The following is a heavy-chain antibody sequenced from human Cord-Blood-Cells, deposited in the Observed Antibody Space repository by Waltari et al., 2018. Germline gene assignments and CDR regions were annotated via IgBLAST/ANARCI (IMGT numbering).Heavy chain of an antibody. CDR2: IYWNDDK. D-gene: IGHD3-9*01. V-gene: IGHV2-5*01. Sequence: QITLKESGPTLVKPTQTLTLTCTFSGFSLSTSGVGVGWIRQPPGKALEWLALIYWNDDKRYSPSLKSRLTITKDTSKNQVVLTMTNMDPVDTATYYCAHRGPNYDILTGYFPDYWGQGTLVTVSS. CDR1: GFSLSTSGVG. CDR3: AHRGPNYDILTGYFPDY. J-gene: IGHJ4*02.